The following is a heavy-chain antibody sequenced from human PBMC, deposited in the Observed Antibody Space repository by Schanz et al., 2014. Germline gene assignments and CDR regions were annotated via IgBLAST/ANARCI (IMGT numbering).Heavy chain of an antibody. CDR2: ISASGGDT. V-gene: IGHV3-23*04. Sequence: EVQLVESGGGLVQPGGSLRLSCAASGFTFSDYAMCWVRQAPGKGLEWLSVISASGGDTYYADSVKGRFTISRDNSKNTLYLQMNSLRAEDTAVYYCAKGRFGELSAFDIWGQGTMVTVSS. D-gene: IGHD3-10*01. J-gene: IGHJ3*02. CDR1: GFTFSDYA. CDR3: AKGRFGELSAFDI.